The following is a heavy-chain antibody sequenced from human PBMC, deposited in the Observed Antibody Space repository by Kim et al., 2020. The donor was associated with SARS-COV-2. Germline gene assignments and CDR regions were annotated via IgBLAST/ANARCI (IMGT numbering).Heavy chain of an antibody. D-gene: IGHD3-16*01. V-gene: IGHV3-48*02. CDR3: TTHRIQSSAPGAFYWYSDL. J-gene: IGHJ2*01. CDR2: ISDSGSVI. CDR1: GFSFSANS. Sequence: GGSLRLSCTASGFSFSANSMNWVRQAPGKGPEWISYISDSGSVIFYADSVKGRFTISRDNAKQSLSLQMESLRDEDTAMYYCTTHRIQSSAPGAFYWYSDLWGRGTLVTVSS.